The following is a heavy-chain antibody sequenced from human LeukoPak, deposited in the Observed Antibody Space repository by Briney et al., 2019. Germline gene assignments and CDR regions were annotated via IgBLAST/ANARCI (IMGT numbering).Heavy chain of an antibody. Sequence: TSETLSLTCSVSGFSVSSGYYWGWIRQPPGKGLEWIGNSLHGGNTFYNPSLKSRVSISLDTSKNQFSMKLNSVTAADTALYYCAMITVTTGIDSWGQGTLVAVSS. CDR2: SLHGGNT. J-gene: IGHJ4*02. CDR3: AMITVTTGIDS. CDR1: GFSVSSGYY. V-gene: IGHV4-38-2*02. D-gene: IGHD4-17*01.